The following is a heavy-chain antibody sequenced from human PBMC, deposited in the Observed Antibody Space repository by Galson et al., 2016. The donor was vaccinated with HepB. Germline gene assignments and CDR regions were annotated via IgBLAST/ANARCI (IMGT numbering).Heavy chain of an antibody. CDR3: SRDTRTPVNWHFAL. V-gene: IGHV1-2*02. CDR1: GYTFTDYY. J-gene: IGHJ2*01. D-gene: IGHD2-15*01. Sequence: SVKVSCKASGYTFTDYYLHWVRPAPGQGLEWMGWINPNSGGTHYARKFHGRVTLTRDTSISTAYMEVTSLTFDDSAIYYCSRDTRTPVNWHFALWGRGTLVTVS. CDR2: INPNSGGT.